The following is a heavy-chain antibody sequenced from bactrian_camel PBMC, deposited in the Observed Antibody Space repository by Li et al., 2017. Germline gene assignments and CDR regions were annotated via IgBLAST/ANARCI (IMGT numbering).Heavy chain of an antibody. D-gene: IGHD1*01. CDR1: GYTFNACG. J-gene: IGHJ4*01. Sequence: VQLVESGGGSVQAGGSLKLSCAASGYTFNACGMGWYRQGPYIGRELVASIAQKGPIMYADSVKGRFTISRDGAKNTLYLQLNSLKTEDTAMYYCVTTPNMGWVDDWGQGTQVTVS. V-gene: IGHV3S57*01. CDR3: VTTPNMGWVDD. CDR2: IAQKGPI.